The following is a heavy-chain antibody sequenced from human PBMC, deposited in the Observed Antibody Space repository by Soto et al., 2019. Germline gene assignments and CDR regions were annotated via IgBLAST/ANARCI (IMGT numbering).Heavy chain of an antibody. V-gene: IGHV4-39*07. CDR1: GGSINNSSYS. CDR2: FYYSGST. J-gene: IGHJ5*01. D-gene: IGHD4-17*01. Sequence: SETLSLTCTVSGGSINNSSYSWGWIRQPPGKGLEWIGTFYYSGSTYYNPSLKSRVTISVDTSKNQFSLKLSSVTAADTAVYYCARFPHHDYGDYLSFRFDSWGQGTLVTVSS. CDR3: ARFPHHDYGDYLSFRFDS.